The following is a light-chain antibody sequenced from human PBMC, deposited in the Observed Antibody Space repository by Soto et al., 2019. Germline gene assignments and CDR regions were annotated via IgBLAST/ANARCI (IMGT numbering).Light chain of an antibody. V-gene: IGKV1-33*01. Sequence: DIQMTQSPSSLSASVGDRVTITCLASHDIGNYLNWYQQKPGKAPKLLIYYASNLETGVLSRFRGSGSGTDFPCTISSLLPDDISTYRCQQYSKLPPFIFGSGTKVDMK. J-gene: IGKJ3*01. CDR3: QQYSKLPPFI. CDR1: HDIGNY. CDR2: YAS.